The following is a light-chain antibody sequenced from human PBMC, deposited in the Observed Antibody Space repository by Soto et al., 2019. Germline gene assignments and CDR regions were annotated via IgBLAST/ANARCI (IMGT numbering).Light chain of an antibody. V-gene: IGLV8-61*02. CDR3: VLYMGSVV. CDR2: STN. J-gene: IGLJ2*01. CDR1: SGSVSTSYY. Sequence: QTVVTQEPSFSVSPGGTVTLTCGLSSGSVSTSYYPSWYQQTPGQAPRTLIYSTNTRPSGVPDCFSGSILGNKAALAITGAQAGDESGYDCVLYMGSVVFGGGTKLTVL.